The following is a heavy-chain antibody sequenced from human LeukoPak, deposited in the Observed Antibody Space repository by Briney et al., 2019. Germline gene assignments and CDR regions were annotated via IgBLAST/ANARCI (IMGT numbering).Heavy chain of an antibody. Sequence: PGGSLRLSCAASGFTFSYYAMHWVRQTPGKGLQWVALISYDGSNNSYADSVKGRFTISRDNPKSTLYLQMNSLRAEDTAVYYCAREPRSLGITISYYYYGMDVWGQGTTVTVSS. CDR1: GFTFSYYA. D-gene: IGHD3-3*01. CDR2: ISYDGSNN. V-gene: IGHV3-30-3*01. CDR3: AREPRSLGITISYYYYGMDV. J-gene: IGHJ6*02.